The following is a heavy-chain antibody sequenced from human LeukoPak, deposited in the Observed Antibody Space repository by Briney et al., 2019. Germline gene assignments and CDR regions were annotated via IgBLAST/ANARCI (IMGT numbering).Heavy chain of an antibody. CDR1: GGSISSSNW. CDR2: IYHSGST. D-gene: IGHD3-9*01. J-gene: IGHJ5*02. V-gene: IGHV4-4*02. Sequence: SETLSPTCAVSGGSISSSNWWSWVRQPPGKGLEWIGEIYHSGSTNYNPSLKSRVTISVDKSKNQFSLKLSSVTAADTAVYYCARDLYYDILTGLNWFDPWGQGTLVTVSS. CDR3: ARDLYYDILTGLNWFDP.